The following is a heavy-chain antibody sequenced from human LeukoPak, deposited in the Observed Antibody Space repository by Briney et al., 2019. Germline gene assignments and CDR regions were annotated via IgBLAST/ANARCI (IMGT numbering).Heavy chain of an antibody. CDR3: ARDYIAYDPLDY. Sequence: GGSLRLSWTASGLTFSSYVMSWVRQAPGKGLEWVSSISSRSTSIKYADSVKGRFTISRDNAKNSLYLQMNSLRAEDTAVYWCARDYIAYDPLDYWGQGTLVTVSS. V-gene: IGHV3-21*01. J-gene: IGHJ4*02. CDR2: ISSRSTSI. CDR1: GLTFSSYV. D-gene: IGHD3-3*01.